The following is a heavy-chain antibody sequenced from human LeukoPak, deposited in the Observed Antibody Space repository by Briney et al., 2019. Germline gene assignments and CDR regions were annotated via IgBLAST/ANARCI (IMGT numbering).Heavy chain of an antibody. Sequence: SETLSLTCAVYGGSFSGYYWSWIRQPPGEGLEWIGEINHSGSTNYNPSLKSRVTMSLDTSKNQLSLKLTSVTAADTAVYYCARNRYYGSGSYHYYMDVWGKGTTVTVSS. CDR3: ARNRYYGSGSYHYYMDV. J-gene: IGHJ6*03. CDR2: INHSGST. CDR1: GGSFSGYY. D-gene: IGHD3-10*01. V-gene: IGHV4-34*01.